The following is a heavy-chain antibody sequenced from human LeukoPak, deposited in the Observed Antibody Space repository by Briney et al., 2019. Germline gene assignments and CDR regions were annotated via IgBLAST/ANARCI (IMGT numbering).Heavy chain of an antibody. CDR1: GGSISSYY. CDR3: ARDYGSGSYYNDYYYYGMDV. J-gene: IGHJ6*02. V-gene: IGHV4-4*07. Sequence: SETLSLTCTVSGGSISSYYWSWIRQPAGKGLEWIGRIYTSGSTNYNPSLKSRVTMSVDTSKNQFSLKLSSVTAADTAVYYCARDYGSGSYYNDYYYYGMDVWGQGTMVTVSS. D-gene: IGHD3-10*01. CDR2: IYTSGST.